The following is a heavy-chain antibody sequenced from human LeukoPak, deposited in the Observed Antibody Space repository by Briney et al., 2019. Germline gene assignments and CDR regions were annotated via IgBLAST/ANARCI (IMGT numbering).Heavy chain of an antibody. Sequence: GASAKVSCKASGYTFTNYDINWVRQASGQGLEWMGWMNPNTGNTGYAQKFQGRLTMTRDTSISTVYMELSSLRSEDTAVYYCARGPNHDLWNGYSYSYYYMEVWGKGTTVTVSS. CDR3: ARGPNHDLWNGYSYSYYYMEV. CDR1: GYTFTNYD. CDR2: MNPNTGNT. J-gene: IGHJ6*03. V-gene: IGHV1-8*01. D-gene: IGHD3/OR15-3a*01.